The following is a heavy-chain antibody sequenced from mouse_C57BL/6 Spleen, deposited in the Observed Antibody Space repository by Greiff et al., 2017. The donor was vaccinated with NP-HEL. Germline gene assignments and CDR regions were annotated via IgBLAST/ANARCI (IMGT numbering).Heavy chain of an antibody. D-gene: IGHD2-1*01. CDR2: IDPEDGET. CDR1: GFNIKDYY. J-gene: IGHJ4*01. V-gene: IGHV14-2*01. Sequence: EVKLVESGAELVKPGASVKLSCTASGFNIKDYYMHWVKQRTEQGLEWIGRIDPEDGETNYAPQFQGKATITADTSSNTAYLQLSSLTSEDTAVLYCARGGNYYYYAKDYWGKGTSVTVSS. CDR3: ARGGNYYYYAKDY.